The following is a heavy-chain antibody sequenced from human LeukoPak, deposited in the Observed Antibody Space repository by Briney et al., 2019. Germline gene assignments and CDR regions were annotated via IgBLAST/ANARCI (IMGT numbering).Heavy chain of an antibody. CDR1: GFTFSNYG. V-gene: IGHV3-30*02. D-gene: IGHD3-10*01. CDR3: AKDGRQRKTYFYGSRSVNAFDI. J-gene: IGHJ3*02. Sequence: GGTLRLSCAASGFTFSNYGMHWVRQAPGKGLEWVAFIRFDGSNKYYADSVKGRFTISRDNSKNTLYLQMNSLIVEDTTVYYCAKDGRQRKTYFYGSRSVNAFDIWGQGTMVTVSS. CDR2: IRFDGSNK.